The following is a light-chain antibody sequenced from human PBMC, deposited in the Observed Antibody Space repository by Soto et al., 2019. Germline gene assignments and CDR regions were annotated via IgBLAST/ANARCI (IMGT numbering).Light chain of an antibody. CDR3: QQYGSSPRT. V-gene: IGKV3-20*01. Sequence: EIVLTQSPGTLSLSPGERATLSCRASQSVSSSYLAWYQQKPDQAPRLLIYGASSRATGIPDRFSGSGFGTDFTLTISRLEPEDCAVYYCQQYGSSPRTFGQGTKVEIK. J-gene: IGKJ1*01. CDR1: QSVSSSY. CDR2: GAS.